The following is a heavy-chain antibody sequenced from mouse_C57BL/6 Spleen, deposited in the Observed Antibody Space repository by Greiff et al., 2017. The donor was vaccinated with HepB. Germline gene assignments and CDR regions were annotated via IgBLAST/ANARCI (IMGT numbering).Heavy chain of an antibody. Sequence: QVQLQQSGPELVKPGASVKISCKASGYAFSSSWMNWVKQRPGKGLEWIGRIYPGDGDTNYNGKFKGKATLTADKSSSTAYMQLSSLTSEDSAVYFCARSRSNYEAWFAYWGQGTLVTVSA. D-gene: IGHD2-5*01. CDR2: IYPGDGDT. J-gene: IGHJ3*01. CDR1: GYAFSSSW. V-gene: IGHV1-82*01. CDR3: ARSRSNYEAWFAY.